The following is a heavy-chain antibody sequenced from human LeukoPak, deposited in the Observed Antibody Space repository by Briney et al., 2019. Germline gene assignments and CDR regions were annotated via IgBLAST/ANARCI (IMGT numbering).Heavy chain of an antibody. J-gene: IGHJ5*02. D-gene: IGHD3-22*01. V-gene: IGHV3-7*01. Sequence: GGSLRLSCAASGFTFSSYWMSWVRQAPGKGLEWVANIKQDGSEKYYVDSVKGRFTISRDNAKNSLYLQMNSLRAEDTAVYYCAREAYYYDSSGYYNNWFDPWGQGTLVTVSS. CDR1: GFTFSSYW. CDR3: AREAYYYDSSGYYNNWFDP. CDR2: IKQDGSEK.